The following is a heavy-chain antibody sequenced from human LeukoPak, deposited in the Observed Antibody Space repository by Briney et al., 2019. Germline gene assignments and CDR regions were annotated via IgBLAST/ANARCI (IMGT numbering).Heavy chain of an antibody. CDR2: ISAYNGNT. J-gene: IGHJ4*02. CDR1: GYTFTSYG. D-gene: IGHD1-26*01. V-gene: IGHV1-18*01. Sequence: GASVKVSCKASGYTFTSYGTSWVRQAPGQGLEWMGWISAYNGNTNYAQKLQGRVTMTTDTSTSTAYMELRSLRSDGTAEYYCARVRVGATREDYWGQGTLVTVSS. CDR3: ARVRVGATREDY.